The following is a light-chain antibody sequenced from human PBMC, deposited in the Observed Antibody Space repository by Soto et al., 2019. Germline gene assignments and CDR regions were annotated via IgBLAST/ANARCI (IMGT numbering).Light chain of an antibody. CDR1: QTVRNN. CDR2: DAS. Sequence: IVLPPAAVTLSLSPGYRATLFYRALQTVRNNYLAWYQQKPGQAPRLLSYDASSRATGIPDRFSGGGSGTEFTLTINSLQYEDFAVYYCQQYNNWPPITFGQGTRLEIK. J-gene: IGKJ5*01. V-gene: IGKV3D-15*01. CDR3: QQYNNWPPIT.